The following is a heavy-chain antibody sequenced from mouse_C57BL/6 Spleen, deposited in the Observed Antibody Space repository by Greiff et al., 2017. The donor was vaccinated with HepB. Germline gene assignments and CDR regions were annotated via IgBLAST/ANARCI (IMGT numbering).Heavy chain of an antibody. D-gene: IGHD1-1*01. CDR1: GYAFSSYW. V-gene: IGHV1-80*01. CDR3: ATGYYGSSYDWYFDV. J-gene: IGHJ1*03. CDR2: IYPGDGDT. Sequence: QVQLQQSGAELVKPGASVKISCKASGYAFSSYWMNWVKQRPGKGLEWIGQIYPGDGDTNYNGKFKGKATLTADKSSSTAYMQLSSLTSEDSAVYFCATGYYGSSYDWYFDVWGTGTTVTVSS.